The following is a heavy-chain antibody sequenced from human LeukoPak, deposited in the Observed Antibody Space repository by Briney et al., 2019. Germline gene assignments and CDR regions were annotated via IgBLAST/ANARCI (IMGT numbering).Heavy chain of an antibody. V-gene: IGHV1-2*02. J-gene: IGHJ6*03. CDR1: GYTFTAYY. D-gene: IGHD3-3*01. CDR3: SRDFGEPTGYYMDV. Sequence: GASVKVSCRTSGYTFTAYYIHWVRQAPGQGLEWMGWINPNSGDTNYAQKFQGRVTMTRDTSISTAYMELSSLRSDDTAVYYCSRDFGEPTGYYMDVWGKGTTVTVSS. CDR2: INPNSGDT.